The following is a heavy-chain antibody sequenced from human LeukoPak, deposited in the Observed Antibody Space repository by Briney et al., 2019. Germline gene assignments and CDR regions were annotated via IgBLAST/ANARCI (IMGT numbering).Heavy chain of an antibody. CDR1: GGSFSGYY. D-gene: IGHD2-15*01. V-gene: IGHV4-34*01. J-gene: IGHJ4*02. CDR2: INHSGST. Sequence: SETLSLTCAVYGGSFSGYYWSWIRQPPGKGLEWIGEINHSGSTNYSPSLKSRVTISVDTSKNQFSLKLSSVTAADTAVYYCARLRVRGGLDYWGQGTLVTVSS. CDR3: ARLRVRGGLDY.